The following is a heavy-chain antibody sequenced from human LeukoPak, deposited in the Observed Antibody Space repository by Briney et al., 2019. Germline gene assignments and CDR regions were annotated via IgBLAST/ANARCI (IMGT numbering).Heavy chain of an antibody. D-gene: IGHD1-26*01. Sequence: SETLSLTCTVSAGSISSYYWSWIRQPPGKGLEWIGYIYYSGSTNYNPSLKSRVTISVDTSKNQFSLKLSSVTAADTAVYYCARMERQDFFDIWGQGTMVTVSS. J-gene: IGHJ3*02. V-gene: IGHV4-59*01. CDR1: AGSISSYY. CDR2: IYYSGST. CDR3: ARMERQDFFDI.